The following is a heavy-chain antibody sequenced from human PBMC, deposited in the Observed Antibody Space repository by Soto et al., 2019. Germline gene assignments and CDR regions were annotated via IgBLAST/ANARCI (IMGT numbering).Heavy chain of an antibody. CDR3: ARSVEGHFEY. CDR2: ITSDTKTI. Sequence: EVQLVESGGNLVQPGGSLRLSCAASGFRFSIYSMNWVRQAPGKGLEWAAYITSDTKTIKYAESVKGRLTISRDNGKNSVYLQMNSRGDEDTAVYYCARSVEGHFEYGGQGTVVTVSA. V-gene: IGHV3-48*02. CDR1: GFRFSIYS. J-gene: IGHJ4*02. D-gene: IGHD6-19*01.